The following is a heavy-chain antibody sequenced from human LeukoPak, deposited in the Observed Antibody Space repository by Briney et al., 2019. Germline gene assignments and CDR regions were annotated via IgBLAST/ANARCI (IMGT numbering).Heavy chain of an antibody. D-gene: IGHD1-26*01. CDR1: GYTFTSYG. J-gene: IGHJ4*02. V-gene: IGHV1-2*06. CDR2: INPNNGGT. CDR3: ASQNMEWELLAFDY. Sequence: ASVKVSCKASGYTFTSYGISWVRQAPGQGLEWMGRINPNNGGTNYAQNFQGRVTMTRDTSISTAYMELSSLISDDTAVYYCASQNMEWELLAFDYWGQGTLVTVSS.